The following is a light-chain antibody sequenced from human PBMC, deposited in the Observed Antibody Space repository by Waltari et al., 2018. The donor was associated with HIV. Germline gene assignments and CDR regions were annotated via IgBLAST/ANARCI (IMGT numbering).Light chain of an antibody. CDR2: QDS. CDR1: KLGDKY. Sequence: SYELTQPSSVSVSPGQTASITCSGDKLGDKYACWYQQKPGQSPVLVIYQDSKRPSGIPERFYGSNSGNTATLTISGTQAMDEADYYCQAWDSSSVVFGGGTKLTVL. CDR3: QAWDSSSVV. J-gene: IGLJ2*01. V-gene: IGLV3-1*01.